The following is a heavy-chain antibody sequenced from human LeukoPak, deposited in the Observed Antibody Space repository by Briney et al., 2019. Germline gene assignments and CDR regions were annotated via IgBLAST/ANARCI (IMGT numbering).Heavy chain of an antibody. J-gene: IGHJ4*02. Sequence: GGSLRLSCAASGFTFSSYSMNWVRQAPGKGLEWVSSISSSSSYIYYADSVKGRFTISRDNAKNSLYLQMNSLRAEDTAVYYCARDSVKRKCGYEYWGQGTLVTVSS. CDR2: ISSSSSYI. V-gene: IGHV3-21*01. D-gene: IGHD5-18*01. CDR3: ARDSVKRKCGYEY. CDR1: GFTFSSYS.